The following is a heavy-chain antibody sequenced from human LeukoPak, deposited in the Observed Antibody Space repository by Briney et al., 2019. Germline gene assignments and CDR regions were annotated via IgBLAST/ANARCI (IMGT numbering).Heavy chain of an antibody. CDR2: IYYSGST. V-gene: IGHV4-59*01. CDR1: GGSISSYY. CDR3: ARGGPYNYYYYCMDV. Sequence: PSETLSLTCTVSGGSISSYYWSWIRQPPGKGLEWIGYIYYSGSTSYNPSLKSRVTISVDTSKNQFSLKLSSVTAADTAVYYCARGGPYNYYYYCMDVWGKGTTVTVSS. J-gene: IGHJ6*03. D-gene: IGHD1-1*01.